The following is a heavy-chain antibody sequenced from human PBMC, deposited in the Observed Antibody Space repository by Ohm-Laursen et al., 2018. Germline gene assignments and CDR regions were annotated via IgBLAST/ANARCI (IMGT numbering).Heavy chain of an antibody. CDR2: INQDGSEK. Sequence: SLRLSCAASGFTFRNSWMTWVRQSPGKGLEWVAHINQDGSEKNYGDSVKGRFTISRDNAKNSLYLQMNSLRVEDTAVFYCARGHYDMNLWGQGTTVTVSS. V-gene: IGHV3-7*01. CDR1: GFTFRNSW. CDR3: ARGHYDMNL. J-gene: IGHJ6*02.